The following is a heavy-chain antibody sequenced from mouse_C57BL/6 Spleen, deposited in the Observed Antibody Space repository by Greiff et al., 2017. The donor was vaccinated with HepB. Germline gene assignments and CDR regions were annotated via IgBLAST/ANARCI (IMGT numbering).Heavy chain of an antibody. CDR3: TAAYGSSLYYFDY. CDR1: GFTFSDAW. D-gene: IGHD1-1*01. CDR2: IRNKANNHAT. J-gene: IGHJ2*01. Sequence: EVQLQQSGGGLVQPGGSMKLSCAASGFTFSDAWMDWVRQSPEKGLEWVAEIRNKANNHATYYAESVKGRFTISRDDSKSSVYLQMNSLRAEDTGIYYCTAAYGSSLYYFDYWGQGTTLTVSS. V-gene: IGHV6-6*01.